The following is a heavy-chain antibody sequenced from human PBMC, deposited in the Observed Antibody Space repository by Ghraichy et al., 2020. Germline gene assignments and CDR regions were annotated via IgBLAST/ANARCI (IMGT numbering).Heavy chain of an antibody. J-gene: IGHJ4*02. CDR1: GYTFSSYY. D-gene: IGHD6-13*01. CDR2: INASGGST. CDR3: ASTMAAAGLFDY. Sequence: ASVKVSCKASGYTFSSYYMHWVRQAPGQGLEWMGIINASGGSTTYAQKFQGRVTMTRDMSTSTVYMELSSLTSEDTAVYYCASTMAAAGLFDYWGQGTLVPVSS. V-gene: IGHV1-46*01.